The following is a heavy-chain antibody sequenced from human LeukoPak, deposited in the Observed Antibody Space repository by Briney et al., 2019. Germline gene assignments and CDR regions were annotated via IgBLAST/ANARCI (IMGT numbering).Heavy chain of an antibody. V-gene: IGHV4-39*07. D-gene: IGHD2-15*01. CDR1: GGSISGNSYY. J-gene: IGHJ4*02. CDR3: ARVRGGGYFDY. Sequence: SETLSLICTVSGGSISGNSYYWGWIRQPPGKGLEWIGAILDSGSTFYNPSLKSRVTISVDTSKNQFSLKLSSVTAADTAVYYCARVRGGGYFDYWGQGTLVTVSS. CDR2: ILDSGST.